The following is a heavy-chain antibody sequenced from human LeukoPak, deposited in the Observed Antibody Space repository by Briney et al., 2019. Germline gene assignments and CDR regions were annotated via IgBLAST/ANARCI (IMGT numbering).Heavy chain of an antibody. J-gene: IGHJ4*02. CDR3: ARTTSSGWYTGIDY. CDR1: GLTFSSYG. V-gene: IGHV3-30*02. D-gene: IGHD6-19*01. Sequence: RAGGSLRLSCAASGLTFSSYGMHWVRQAPGKGLEWVAFIRYDGSNKYYADSVKGRFTISRDNSKNTLYLQMNSLRAEDTAVYYCARTTSSGWYTGIDYWGQGTLVTVSS. CDR2: IRYDGSNK.